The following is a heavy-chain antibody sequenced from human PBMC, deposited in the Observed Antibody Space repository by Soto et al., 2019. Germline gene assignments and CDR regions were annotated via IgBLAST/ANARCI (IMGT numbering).Heavy chain of an antibody. D-gene: IGHD2-2*01. CDR2: IKCKTDGGTT. J-gene: IGHJ6*04. V-gene: IGHV3-15*01. CDR3: TTDRACTPPSSTSEPTKNYGMDV. Sequence: GGSLRLSCAASGFTFSNAWMSWVRQAPGKGREWVGRIKCKTDGGTTDYAAPVKGRFTISRDESKNTLYLQMNSLKPEDTAVYYCTTDRACTPPSSTSEPTKNYGMDVWGEGTTVTVSS. CDR1: GFTFSNAW.